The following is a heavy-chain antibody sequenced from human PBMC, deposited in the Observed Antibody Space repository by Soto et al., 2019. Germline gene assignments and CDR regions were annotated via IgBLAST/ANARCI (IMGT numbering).Heavy chain of an antibody. J-gene: IGHJ5*02. D-gene: IGHD6-6*01. CDR2: ISYTGRT. CDR1: GGSICSDANF. Sequence: SETLSLTCTVTGGSICSDANFWSWIRQLPGRGLEWIGYISYTGRTYYTPSLNSRLTISLDTSKNLFSLRLSAVTAADTAVYFCARGSFSSSSSWFDPWGQGTLVTVSS. V-gene: IGHV4-31*03. CDR3: ARGSFSSSSSWFDP.